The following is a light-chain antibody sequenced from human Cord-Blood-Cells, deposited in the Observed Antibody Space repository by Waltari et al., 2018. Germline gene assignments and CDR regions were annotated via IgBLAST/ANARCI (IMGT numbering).Light chain of an antibody. CDR2: GNS. V-gene: IGLV1-40*01. Sequence: QSVLTQPPSVSGAPGQRVTISCPGSSSTIGAGYDVHWYQQLPGTAPKLLIYGNSNRPSGVPDRFSGSKSGTSASLAITGLQAEDEADYYCQSYDSSLSGFWVFGGGTKLTVL. CDR3: QSYDSSLSGFWV. CDR1: SSTIGAGYD. J-gene: IGLJ3*02.